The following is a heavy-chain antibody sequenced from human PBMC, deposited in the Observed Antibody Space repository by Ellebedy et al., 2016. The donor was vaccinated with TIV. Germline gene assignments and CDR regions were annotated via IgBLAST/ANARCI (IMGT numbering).Heavy chain of an antibody. CDR2: IYYTGST. CDR1: GGSISGSSYY. J-gene: IGHJ4*02. D-gene: IGHD5-24*01. Sequence: MPSETLSLTCTVSGGSISGSSYYWGWIRKHPGKGLEWIGYIYYTGSTYYNPSLKSRLIISVDTSKNQFSLKLTSVTAADTAVYYCARGRWLQPYFDYWGQGTPVTV. V-gene: IGHV4-31*03. CDR3: ARGRWLQPYFDY.